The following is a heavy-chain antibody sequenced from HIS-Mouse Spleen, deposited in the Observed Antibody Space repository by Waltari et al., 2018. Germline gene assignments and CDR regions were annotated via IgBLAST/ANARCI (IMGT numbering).Heavy chain of an antibody. D-gene: IGHD6-13*01. Sequence: QLQLQESGPGLVKPSETLSLPCTVSGGPISISSYLWGRIRQPPGKGLEWIGSIYYSGSTYYNPSLKSRVTISVDTSKNQFSLKLSSVTAADTAVYYCAREIPYSSSWYDWYFDLWGRGTLVTVSS. J-gene: IGHJ2*01. V-gene: IGHV4-39*07. CDR3: AREIPYSSSWYDWYFDL. CDR2: IYYSGST. CDR1: GGPISISSYL.